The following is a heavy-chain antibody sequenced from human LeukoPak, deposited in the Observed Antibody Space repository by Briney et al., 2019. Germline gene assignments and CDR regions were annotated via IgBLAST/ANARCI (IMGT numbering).Heavy chain of an antibody. CDR1: GFTFSSYG. Sequence: PGGSLRLSCAASGFTFSSYGMHWVRQAPGKGLEWVAFIRYDGSNKYYADSVKGRFTISRDNSKNTLYLQMNSLRAEDTAVYYCAKVGPITGTKRYYYYYHMDVWGKGTTVTVSS. CDR3: AKVGPITGTKRYYYYYHMDV. CDR2: IRYDGSNK. D-gene: IGHD1-7*01. J-gene: IGHJ6*03. V-gene: IGHV3-30*02.